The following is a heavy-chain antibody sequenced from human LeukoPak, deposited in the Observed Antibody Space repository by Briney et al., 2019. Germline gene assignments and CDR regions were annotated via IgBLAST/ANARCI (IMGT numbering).Heavy chain of an antibody. CDR1: GYTFGDYG. V-gene: IGHV1-18*01. CDR3: ARDFALLWLGDKPFDY. CDR2: ISALNGNT. J-gene: IGHJ4*02. D-gene: IGHD3-10*01. Sequence: ASVTVSCKASGYTFGDYGFSWVRQAPGQGLEWMGWISALNGNTYYVQKFKGRVTMTTDSSTNTAYMELRSLRSDDTAVYFCARDFALLWLGDKPFDYWGQGTLVSVSS.